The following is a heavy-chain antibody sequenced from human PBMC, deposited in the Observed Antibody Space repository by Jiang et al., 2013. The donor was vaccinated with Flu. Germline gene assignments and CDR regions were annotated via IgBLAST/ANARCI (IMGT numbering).Heavy chain of an antibody. V-gene: IGHV1-69*01. Sequence: AEVKKPGSSVKVSCKASGGTFSSYAISWVRQAPGQGLEWMGGIIPIFGTANYAQKFQGRVTITADESTSTAYMELSSLRSEDTAVYYCARDLDDSSGYPYYFDYWGQGTLVTVSS. D-gene: IGHD3-22*01. J-gene: IGHJ4*02. CDR2: IIPIFGTA. CDR3: ARDLDDSSGYPYYFDY. CDR1: GGTFSSYA.